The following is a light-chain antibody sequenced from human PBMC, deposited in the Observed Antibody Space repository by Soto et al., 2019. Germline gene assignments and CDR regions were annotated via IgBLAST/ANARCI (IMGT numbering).Light chain of an antibody. V-gene: IGKV1-5*01. CDR1: QSISSW. J-gene: IGKJ3*01. CDR3: QQYNSYLFT. CDR2: DAS. Sequence: DIQMTQSPSTLSASVGDRVTITCRASQSISSWLAWYQQKPGTAPKLLIYDASSLESGVPSRFSGSGSGTEFTLTISSLQPDDFATYYCQQYNSYLFTVGPGTKVDIK.